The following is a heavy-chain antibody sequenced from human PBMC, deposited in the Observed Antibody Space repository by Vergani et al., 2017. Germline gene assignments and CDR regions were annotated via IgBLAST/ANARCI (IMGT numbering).Heavy chain of an antibody. J-gene: IGHJ2*01. V-gene: IGHV1-2*02. D-gene: IGHD4-17*01. CDR2: INPNSGGT. Sequence: QVQLVQSGAEVKKPGASVKVSCKASGYTFTGYYMHWVRQAPGQGLVWMGWINPNSGGTNYAQKFQGRVTMTRDTSISTAYMELSRLRSDDTAVYYCARFATVTTPVGYFDLWGRGTLVTVSS. CDR1: GYTFTGYY. CDR3: ARFATVTTPVGYFDL.